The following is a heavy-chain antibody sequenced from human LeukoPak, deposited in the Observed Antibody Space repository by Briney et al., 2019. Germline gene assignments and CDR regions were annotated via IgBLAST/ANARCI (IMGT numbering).Heavy chain of an antibody. Sequence: SETLSLTCTVSGGSISSSTYYWGWIRQPPGKGLEWIGSIYCSGSTYYNPSLKSRVTISVDTSKNQFSLKLSSVTAADTAVYYCARHDISIGSYFDYWGQGTLVTVSS. J-gene: IGHJ4*02. V-gene: IGHV4-39*07. D-gene: IGHD3-9*01. CDR1: GGSISSSTYY. CDR3: ARHDISIGSYFDY. CDR2: IYCSGST.